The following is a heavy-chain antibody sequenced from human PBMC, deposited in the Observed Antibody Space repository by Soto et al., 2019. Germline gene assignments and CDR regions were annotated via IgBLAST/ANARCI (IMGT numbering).Heavy chain of an antibody. CDR1: GYSFTSYW. J-gene: IGHJ6*02. CDR3: ATRPCSGGSCYSSYYGMDV. V-gene: IGHV5-51*01. Sequence: ESLKISCKGSGYSFTSYWIGWVRQMPGKGLEWMGIIYPGDSDTRYSPSFQGQVTISADKSISTAYLQWSSLKASDTAMYYCATRPCSGGSCYSSYYGMDVWGQGTTVTVSS. D-gene: IGHD2-15*01. CDR2: IYPGDSDT.